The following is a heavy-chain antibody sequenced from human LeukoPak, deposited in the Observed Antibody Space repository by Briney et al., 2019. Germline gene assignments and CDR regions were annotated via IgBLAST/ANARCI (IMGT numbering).Heavy chain of an antibody. CDR1: GYTFTGYY. CDR2: INPDSGGT. V-gene: IGHV1-2*02. CDR3: ARGPYWGLDY. Sequence: ASVKVSCKASGYTFTGYYIHWVRQAPGQGLEWMGWINPDSGGTIYVQKFQGRVTMTRDSPISTVYMELSRLSSDDTAVYYCARGPYWGLDYWGQGTLVTVSS. D-gene: IGHD7-27*01. J-gene: IGHJ4*02.